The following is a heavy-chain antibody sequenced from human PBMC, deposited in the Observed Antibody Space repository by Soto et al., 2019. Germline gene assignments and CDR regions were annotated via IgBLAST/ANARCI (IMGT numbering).Heavy chain of an antibody. CDR2: INPLSGIP. Sequence: QVQLVQSGAEVKKPESSVKVSCKTSGGTFVRHVISWVRQAPGQGPEWMGKINPLSGIPNYAQTFQDRVTFTADTDSSTAYMELSSLRADDTSVYYCAAPACAAPGCSPSHNLDHWGQGTLGTVSS. CDR1: GGTFVRHV. D-gene: IGHD2-2*01. V-gene: IGHV1-69*09. J-gene: IGHJ4*02. CDR3: AAPACAAPGCSPSHNLDH.